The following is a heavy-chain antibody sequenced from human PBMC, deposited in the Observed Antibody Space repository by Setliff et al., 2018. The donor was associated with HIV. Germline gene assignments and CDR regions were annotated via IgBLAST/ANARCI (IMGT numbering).Heavy chain of an antibody. CDR3: VRGAAPTSHNWFDP. Sequence: TLSLTCTVSGGSISSGSYFWTWIRQPAGKGLEWIGRIYTSGSTNYNPSLKSRVTISVDTSKNQFSLELSSVTAADTAVYYCVRGAAPTSHNWFDPWGQGTLVTVSS. V-gene: IGHV4-61*02. CDR1: GGSISSGSYF. J-gene: IGHJ5*02. CDR2: IYTSGST. D-gene: IGHD6-25*01.